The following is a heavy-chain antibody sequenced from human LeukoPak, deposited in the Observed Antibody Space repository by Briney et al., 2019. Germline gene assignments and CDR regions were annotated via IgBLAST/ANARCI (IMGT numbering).Heavy chain of an antibody. Sequence: ASVKVSCKASGYTFTSYYMHWVRQAPGQGLEWMGIINPSGGSTSYAQKFQGRVTMTRDTSTSTVYMELSSLRSEDTAVYYCARDRQTTLEDDFWSGTYYYMDVWGKGTTVTVSS. J-gene: IGHJ6*03. CDR3: ARDRQTTLEDDFWSGTYYYMDV. D-gene: IGHD3-3*01. CDR2: INPSGGST. CDR1: GYTFTSYY. V-gene: IGHV1-46*01.